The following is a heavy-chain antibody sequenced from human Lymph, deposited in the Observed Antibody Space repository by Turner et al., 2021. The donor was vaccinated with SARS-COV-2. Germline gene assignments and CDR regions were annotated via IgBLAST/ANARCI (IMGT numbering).Heavy chain of an antibody. D-gene: IGHD1-26*01. V-gene: IGHV3-7*01. CDR1: VFTFSYHW. CDR3: ARMGSSSWYFDY. J-gene: IGHJ4*02. CDR2: IKQDGSEK. Sequence: EVQLVESGGGLVQPGGSLSLPCAASVFTFSYHWMSWVPRDRGKWLECVANIKQDGSEKYYLDSVKGRFTISRDNAKNSLFLQMNSLRAEDTAVYYCARMGSSSWYFDYWGQGTLVTVSS.